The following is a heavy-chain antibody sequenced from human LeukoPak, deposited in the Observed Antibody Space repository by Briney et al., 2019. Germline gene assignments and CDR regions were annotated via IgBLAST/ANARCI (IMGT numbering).Heavy chain of an antibody. CDR1: GYTFTGYY. D-gene: IGHD3-10*01. Sequence: ASVKVSCKASGYTFTGYYMHWVRQVPGQGLEWMGIINPSAGTTSYAQKFQGRLTMTRDTSTSTVYMELSSLRSEDTAVYYCARDLDGVRGVIKIPSDYWGQGTLVTVSS. CDR3: ARDLDGVRGVIKIPSDY. J-gene: IGHJ4*02. V-gene: IGHV1-46*01. CDR2: INPSAGTT.